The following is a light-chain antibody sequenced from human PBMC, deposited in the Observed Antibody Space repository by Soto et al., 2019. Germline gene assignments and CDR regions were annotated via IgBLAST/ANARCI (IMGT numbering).Light chain of an antibody. CDR1: QSITTW. CDR2: DAY. J-gene: IGKJ1*01. Sequence: DIQMTQSPSTLSASVGDRVVITCRASQSITTWLAWYQQKPGKAHKLLIYDAYSLESGVQSRFSGSGSGTEFTLTIRSLQPDDFATYYCQHYNSYSEAFGQGTKVDIK. V-gene: IGKV1-5*01. CDR3: QHYNSYSEA.